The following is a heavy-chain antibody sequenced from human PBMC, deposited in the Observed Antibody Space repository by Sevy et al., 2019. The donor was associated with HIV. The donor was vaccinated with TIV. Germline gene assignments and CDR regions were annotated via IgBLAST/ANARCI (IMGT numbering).Heavy chain of an antibody. CDR3: ARAKGSGGNVDTAFMDV. CDR1: GFTFSSYA. D-gene: IGHD5-18*01. V-gene: IGHV3-30-3*01. J-gene: IGHJ6*02. Sequence: GGSLRLSCAASGFTFSSYAMHWVRQAPGKGLEWVAGISYDGSNKYYADSVKGRFTISRDNSKNTLYLQMNGLRAEDTAVYYCARAKGSGGNVDTAFMDVWGQGTTVTVSS. CDR2: ISYDGSNK.